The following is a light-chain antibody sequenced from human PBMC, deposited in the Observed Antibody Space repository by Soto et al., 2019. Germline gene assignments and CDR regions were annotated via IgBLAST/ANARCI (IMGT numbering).Light chain of an antibody. Sequence: DIQMTQSPSTLSASVGDRVTITCRASQSISSWLAWYQQKPGKAPKLLIYKASSLESGVPSRFSGSGSVTEFTLTISSLQTDDFATYYCQQYKSYWTFGQGTKVQIK. J-gene: IGKJ1*01. CDR3: QQYKSYWT. V-gene: IGKV1-5*03. CDR1: QSISSW. CDR2: KAS.